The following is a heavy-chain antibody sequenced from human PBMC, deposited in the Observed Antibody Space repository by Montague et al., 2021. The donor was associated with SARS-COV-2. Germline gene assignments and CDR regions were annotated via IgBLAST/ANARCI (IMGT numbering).Heavy chain of an antibody. Sequence: TLSLTCTVSGVSISSGTYYWSWIRQPAGKGLEWIGRIYTSGSTNYNPSLESRATLSVDTSKNQFSLKLSSVTAADTAVYFCATTALSGESWFDPWGQGTLVAGSS. CDR2: IYTSGST. CDR3: ATTALSGESWFDP. V-gene: IGHV4-61*02. CDR1: GVSISSGTYY. J-gene: IGHJ5*02. D-gene: IGHD7-27*01.